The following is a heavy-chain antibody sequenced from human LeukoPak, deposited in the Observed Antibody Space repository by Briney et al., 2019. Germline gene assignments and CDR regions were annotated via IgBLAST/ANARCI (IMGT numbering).Heavy chain of an antibody. CDR1: YGSIGTYL. J-gene: IGHJ4*02. Sequence: SETLSLNCTVSYGSIGTYLWSWVRQPPGKGLEWIGSIYHSGSTYYNPSLKSRVTISVDTSKNQFSLKLSSVTAADTAVYYCARHSRLQQLITYYFDYWGQGTLVTVSS. CDR3: ARHSRLQQLITYYFDY. CDR2: IYHSGST. V-gene: IGHV4-59*04. D-gene: IGHD3-16*01.